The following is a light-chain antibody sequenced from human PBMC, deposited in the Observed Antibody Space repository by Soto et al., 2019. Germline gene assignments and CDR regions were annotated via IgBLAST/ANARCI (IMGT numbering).Light chain of an antibody. CDR3: QQYGSSPPYT. V-gene: IGKV3-20*01. CDR1: HSVSSTY. CDR2: GAS. J-gene: IGKJ2*01. Sequence: EIVLTQSPGTLSLSPGERATLSCRASHSVSSTYLAWYQQKPGQAPRLLIYGASSRAPGIPDRFSGSGSGTDFTLTIRRLEPEDYAVYYCQQYGSSPPYTFGQGTKLEIK.